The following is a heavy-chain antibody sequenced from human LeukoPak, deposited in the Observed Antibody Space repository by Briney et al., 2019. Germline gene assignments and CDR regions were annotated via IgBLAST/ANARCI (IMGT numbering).Heavy chain of an antibody. J-gene: IGHJ4*02. CDR2: IWYDGSNK. V-gene: IGHV3-33*01. CDR1: GFTFSSYG. Sequence: GGSLRLSCAASGFTFSSYGMHWVRQAPGKGLEWVAVIWYDGSNKYYADSVKGRFTISRDNSKNTLYLQMNSLRAEDTAVYYCAREQTPWIQLWLPFYWGQGTLVTVSS. CDR3: AREQTPWIQLWLPFY. D-gene: IGHD5-18*01.